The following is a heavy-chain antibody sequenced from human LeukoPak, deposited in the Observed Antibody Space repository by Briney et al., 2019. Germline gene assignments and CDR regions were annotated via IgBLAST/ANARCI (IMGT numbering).Heavy chain of an antibody. CDR1: GTTLTNYA. CDR2: ISSSSSTI. J-gene: IGHJ3*02. CDR3: ARDLVGGPDAFDI. D-gene: IGHD3-16*01. Sequence: GGSLRLSCEVSGTTLTNYAVTWVRQAPGKGLEWVSYISSSSSTIYYADSVKGRFTISRDNAKNSLYLQMNSLRAEDTAVYYCARDLVGGPDAFDIWGQGTMVTVSS. V-gene: IGHV3-48*04.